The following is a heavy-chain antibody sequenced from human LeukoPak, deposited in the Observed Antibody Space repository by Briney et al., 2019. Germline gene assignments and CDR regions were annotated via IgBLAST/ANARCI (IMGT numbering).Heavy chain of an antibody. CDR3: AKAHRYCSSTSCYVDY. V-gene: IGHV3-23*01. CDR1: GFTFSSYA. D-gene: IGHD2-2*01. CDR2: ISGSGGST. J-gene: IGHJ4*02. Sequence: PGGSLRLSCAASGFTFSSYAMSWVRQAPGKGLEWVSAISGSGGSTYYADSVKGRFTISRDNSKNTLYLQMNSLRAEDTAVYYCAKAHRYCSSTSCYVDYWGQGTLVTVSS.